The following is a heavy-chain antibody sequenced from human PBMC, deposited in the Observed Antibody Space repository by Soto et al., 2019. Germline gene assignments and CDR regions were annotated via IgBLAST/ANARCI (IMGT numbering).Heavy chain of an antibody. D-gene: IGHD3-16*01. J-gene: IGHJ6*02. V-gene: IGHV1-69*01. CDR3: ARGETYLGV. Sequence: QVQLVQSGAEVKRPRSSVKVSCKSSGGTFSKYAITWVRQAPGQGLEWMGGIIPIFGTAKYAQKFQGRVSITADESTSTAHMELSSLRSEDTAVYYCARGETYLGVWGQGTTVTVSS. CDR2: IIPIFGTA. CDR1: GGTFSKYA.